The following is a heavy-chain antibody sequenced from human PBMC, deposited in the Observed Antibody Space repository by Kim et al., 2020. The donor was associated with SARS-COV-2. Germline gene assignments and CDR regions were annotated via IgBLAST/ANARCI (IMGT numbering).Heavy chain of an antibody. CDR3: SRTDI. CDR1: AFTFSSYT. CDR2: IRTSYTPK. J-gene: IGHJ3*02. Sequence: GGSLRLSCAASAFTFSSYTMNWVRQAPGKVLEWVSPIRTSYTPKYYAHSVQGRFTVSRVNGTHSLFLQMNSLPAVDTVVYYCSRTDI. V-gene: IGHV3-48*04.